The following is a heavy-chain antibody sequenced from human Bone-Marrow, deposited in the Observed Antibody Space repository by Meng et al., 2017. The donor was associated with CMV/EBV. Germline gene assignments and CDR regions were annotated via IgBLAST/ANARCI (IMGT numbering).Heavy chain of an antibody. D-gene: IGHD2-2*02. J-gene: IGHJ4*02. V-gene: IGHV3-21*01. CDR1: GFTFSSYS. Sequence: GESRKISCAASGFTFSSYSMNWVRQAPGKGLEWVSSISSSSSYIYYADSVKGRFTISRDNAKNSLYLQMNSLRAEDTAVYYCARSMETYCSSTSCYTGFDYWGQGTLVTVSS. CDR2: ISSSSSYI. CDR3: ARSMETYCSSTSCYTGFDY.